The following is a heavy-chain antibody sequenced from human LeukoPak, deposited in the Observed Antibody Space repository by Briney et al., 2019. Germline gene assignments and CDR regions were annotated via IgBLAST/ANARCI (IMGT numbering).Heavy chain of an antibody. CDR2: INSDGSIT. CDR3: ARDAVDTPNAV. CDR1: GFTFTTYW. J-gene: IGHJ6*02. D-gene: IGHD5-18*01. Sequence: PGGSLRLSCAASGFTFTTYWMHWVRQDPGKGLVWVSHINSDGSITSYADSVKGRFTISRDNAKNTLYLQMNSLRAEDTAVYYCARDAVDTPNAVWGQGTTVTVSS. V-gene: IGHV3-74*01.